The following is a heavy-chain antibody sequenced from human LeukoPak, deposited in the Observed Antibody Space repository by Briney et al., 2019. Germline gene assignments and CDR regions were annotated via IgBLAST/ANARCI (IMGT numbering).Heavy chain of an antibody. CDR1: GFTFSSYA. D-gene: IGHD3-10*01. Sequence: GGSLRLSCAASGFTFSSYAMHWVRQAPGKGLEWVAVISYDGSNKYYADSVKGRFTISRDNSKNTLYLQMNSLRAEDTAVYYCASCYGSGSPTDYWGQGTPVTVSS. V-gene: IGHV3-30*04. CDR3: ASCYGSGSPTDY. J-gene: IGHJ4*02. CDR2: ISYDGSNK.